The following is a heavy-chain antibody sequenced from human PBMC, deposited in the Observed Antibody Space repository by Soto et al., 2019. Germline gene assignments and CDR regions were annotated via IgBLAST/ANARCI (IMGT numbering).Heavy chain of an antibody. J-gene: IGHJ5*02. CDR3: ARAPIGGVVVTPGWFDP. CDR1: GGSISSGDYY. Sequence: PSETLSLTYTVSGGSISSGDYYWSWIRQPPGKGLEWIGYIYYSGSTYYNPSLKSRVTISVDTSKNQFSLKLSSVTAADTAVYYCARAPIGGVVVTPGWFDPWGQGTLVTVSS. D-gene: IGHD3-22*01. V-gene: IGHV4-30-4*01. CDR2: IYYSGST.